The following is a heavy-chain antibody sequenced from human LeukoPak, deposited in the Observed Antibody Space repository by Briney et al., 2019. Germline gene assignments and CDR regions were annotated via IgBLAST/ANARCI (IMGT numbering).Heavy chain of an antibody. CDR1: GFTVSSNY. V-gene: IGHV3-53*01. CDR2: IYSGGST. CDR3: AKTLYYYDSSGYYYFDY. Sequence: PGGSLRLSCAASGFTVSSNYMSWVRQAPGKGLEWVSVIYSGGSTYYVDSVKGRFTISRDNSKNTLYLQMNSLRAEDTAVYYCAKTLYYYDSSGYYYFDYWGQGTLVTVSS. D-gene: IGHD3-22*01. J-gene: IGHJ4*02.